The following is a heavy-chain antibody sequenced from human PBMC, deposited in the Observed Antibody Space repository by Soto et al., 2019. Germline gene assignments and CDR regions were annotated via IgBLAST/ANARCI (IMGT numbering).Heavy chain of an antibody. D-gene: IGHD3-22*01. CDR3: TTISEYYYDSSGYPVDY. CDR2: IKSKTDGGTT. V-gene: IGHV3-15*07. Sequence: GGSLRLSCAASGFTFSNAWMNWVRQAPGKGLEWVGRIKSKTDGGTTDYAAPVKGRFTISRDDSKNTLNLQMNSLKTEDTAVYYCTTISEYYYDSSGYPVDYWGQGTLVTVSS. CDR1: GFTFSNAW. J-gene: IGHJ4*02.